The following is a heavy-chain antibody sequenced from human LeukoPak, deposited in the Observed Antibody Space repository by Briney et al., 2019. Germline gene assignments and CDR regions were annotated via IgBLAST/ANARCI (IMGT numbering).Heavy chain of an antibody. CDR3: ARLQSDYYYYYYMNV. Sequence: GGSLRLSCAASGFTFSSYGMSWVRQAPGKGLEWVSAISGSGSYIYSADSVKGRFTISRDNAKNSLYLQMNSLRAEDTAVYYCARLQSDYYYYYYMNVWGKGTTVTVSS. J-gene: IGHJ6*03. V-gene: IGHV3-21*01. CDR1: GFTFSSYG. CDR2: ISGSGSYI. D-gene: IGHD5-24*01.